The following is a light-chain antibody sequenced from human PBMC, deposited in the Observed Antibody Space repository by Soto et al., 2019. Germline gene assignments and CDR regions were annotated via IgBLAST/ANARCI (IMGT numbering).Light chain of an antibody. CDR1: SSNFGSNA. V-gene: IGLV1-44*01. CDR3: ETWDDSLNGYV. J-gene: IGLJ1*01. Sequence: QSVLTQLPSASESPGQRVTISCSGSSSNFGSNAVNWYQQLPGMASTLLIYSNNERLSGVLDRFSGSKSGTSASLAISGPQSEDDADYYCETWDDSLNGYVFGTGSKVTAL. CDR2: SNN.